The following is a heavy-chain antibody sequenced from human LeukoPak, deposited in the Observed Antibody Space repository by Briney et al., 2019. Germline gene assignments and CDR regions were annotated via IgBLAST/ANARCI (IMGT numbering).Heavy chain of an antibody. CDR1: GDSVSGSPAV. V-gene: IGHV6-1*01. J-gene: IGHJ4*02. CDR2: AYYRSKWFI. CDR3: ARGAVRGGTNFDY. D-gene: IGHD3-10*01. Sequence: SETLSLTCAISGDSVSGSPAVWNWIRQSPSRGLEWLGRAYYRSKWFIDYALSVKGRITITPDTSKNQFSLLLNSVTAEDTAVYYCARGAVRGGTNFDYWGQGTLVTVSS.